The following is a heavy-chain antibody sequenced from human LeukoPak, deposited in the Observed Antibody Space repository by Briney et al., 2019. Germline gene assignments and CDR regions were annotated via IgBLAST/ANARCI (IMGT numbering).Heavy chain of an antibody. CDR3: ARNGGSGWKDNWFDP. Sequence: ASVKVSCKASGYTFTSYDINWVRQATGQGLEWMGWMNPNSGNTGYAQKFQGRVTITRNTSISTAYMELSSLRSEDTAVYYCARNGGSGWKDNWFDPWGQGTLVTVSS. V-gene: IGHV1-8*03. CDR1: GYTFTSYD. D-gene: IGHD6-19*01. J-gene: IGHJ5*02. CDR2: MNPNSGNT.